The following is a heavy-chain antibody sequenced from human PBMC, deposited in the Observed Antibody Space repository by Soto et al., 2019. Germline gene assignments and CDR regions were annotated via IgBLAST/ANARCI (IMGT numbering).Heavy chain of an antibody. V-gene: IGHV2-5*02. D-gene: IGHD3-9*01. CDR2: IYWDDSK. J-gene: IGHJ4*02. CDR3: AHKGPEDWPLDY. Sequence: QITLKESGPTLVRPTQTLTLTCAFSGFSLSTSRVSVGWIRQPPGKALEWLAVIYWDDSKHYSPSLRSRLTITKDTSKNQVVLTMTNMDPMDTGTYYCAHKGPEDWPLDYWGQGTLVTVSS. CDR1: GFSLSTSRVS.